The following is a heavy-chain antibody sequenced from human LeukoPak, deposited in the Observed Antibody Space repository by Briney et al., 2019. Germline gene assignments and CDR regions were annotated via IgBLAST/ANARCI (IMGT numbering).Heavy chain of an antibody. CDR2: IYSGGDT. J-gene: IGHJ5*02. Sequence: GGSLRLSCAASGFTVSNNYMNWIRQAPGKGLEWVSLIYSGGDTHYADSVKGRFTISRDSSKNTLYLQMNSLRAEDTAVYYCARDPPAVRTNTYAWGQGTLVTVSS. CDR1: GFTVSNNY. CDR3: ARDPPAVRTNTYA. D-gene: IGHD4/OR15-4a*01. V-gene: IGHV3-66*01.